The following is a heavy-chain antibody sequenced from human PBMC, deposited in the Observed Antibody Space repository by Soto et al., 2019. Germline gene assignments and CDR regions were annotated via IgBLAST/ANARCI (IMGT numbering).Heavy chain of an antibody. CDR1: GFSFTDFW. CDR3: ARRSQGGYCSGGDCYSFGGLDV. Sequence: GESLKISCEGSGFSFTDFWIGWVRQMPGKGLEWMGIIYPGDSDTRYGPSFQGQVIISADKSISTAYLQWSSLKASDTAMYYCARRSQGGYCSGGDCYSFGGLDVWGHGTTVTVSS. V-gene: IGHV5-51*01. CDR2: IYPGDSDT. D-gene: IGHD2-15*01. J-gene: IGHJ6*02.